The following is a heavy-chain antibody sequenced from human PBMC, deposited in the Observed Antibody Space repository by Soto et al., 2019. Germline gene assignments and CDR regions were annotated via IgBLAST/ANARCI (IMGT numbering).Heavy chain of an antibody. Sequence: SETLSLTCAVYGGSFSGYYWSWIRQPPGKGLEWIGEINHSGSTNYNPSLKSRVTISVDTSKNQFSLKLSSVTAADTAVYYCAAYSSSFYYGMDVWGQGTTVTVSS. CDR3: AAYSSSFYYGMDV. V-gene: IGHV4-34*01. CDR1: GGSFSGYY. CDR2: INHSGST. J-gene: IGHJ6*02. D-gene: IGHD6-13*01.